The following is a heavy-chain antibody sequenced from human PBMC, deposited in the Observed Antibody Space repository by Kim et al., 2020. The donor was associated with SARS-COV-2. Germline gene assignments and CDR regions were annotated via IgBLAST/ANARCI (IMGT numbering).Heavy chain of an antibody. CDR3: ARENYCSGGSCYSGGLGY. CDR2: ISSSSSTI. V-gene: IGHV3-48*02. D-gene: IGHD2-15*01. J-gene: IGHJ4*02. CDR1: GFTFSSYS. Sequence: GGSLRLSCAASGFTFSSYSMNWVRQAPGKGLEWVSYISSSSSTIYYADSVKGRFTISRDNAKNSLYLQMNSLRDEDTAVYYCARENYCSGGSCYSGGLGYWGQGTLVTVSS.